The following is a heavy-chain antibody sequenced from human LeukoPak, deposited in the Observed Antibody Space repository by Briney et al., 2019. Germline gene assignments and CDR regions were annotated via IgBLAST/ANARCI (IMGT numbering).Heavy chain of an antibody. J-gene: IGHJ4*02. CDR2: IKQDESEK. CDR3: ARTGYYYDSSGYSYDY. CDR1: GFTFSRYW. V-gene: IGHV3-7*01. D-gene: IGHD3-22*01. Sequence: GGSLRLSCAASGFTFSRYWMSWVRQAPGKGLEWVANIKQDESEKYYVDSVKGRFTISRDNAKNSLYLQMNSLRAEDTAVYCCARTGYYYDSSGYSYDYWGQGTLVTVSS.